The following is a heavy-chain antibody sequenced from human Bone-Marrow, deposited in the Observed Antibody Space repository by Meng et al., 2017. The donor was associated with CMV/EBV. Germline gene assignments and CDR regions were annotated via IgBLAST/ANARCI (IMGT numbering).Heavy chain of an antibody. CDR2: IYYSGGT. V-gene: IGHV4-39*07. D-gene: IGHD3-3*01. J-gene: IGHJ4*02. CDR1: GGSLSSSIYY. CDR3: ARGPRYDFWSGSSLYYFDY. Sequence: SETLSLTCTVSGGSLSSSIYYWGWIRQPPGKGLEWIGTIYYSGGTYYNPSLKRRVTISVDTSKNQFSLKLSSVTAADTAVYYCARGPRYDFWSGSSLYYFDYWGQGTLVTVSS.